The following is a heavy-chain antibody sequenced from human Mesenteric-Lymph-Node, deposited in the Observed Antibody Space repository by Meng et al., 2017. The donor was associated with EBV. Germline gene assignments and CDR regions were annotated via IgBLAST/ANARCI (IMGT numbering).Heavy chain of an antibody. D-gene: IGHD6-19*01. CDR3: ARERVAVNWFDS. J-gene: IGHJ5*01. CDR2: ISGSGSTT. Sequence: QGQIMESRGELVKSGGSLTLSCAASGFKFSDFYMSWIRQAPGKGLEWVSYISGSGSTTVYAESVKGRFTISRDNAKKSLYLEMSSLRAEDTAIYYCARERVAVNWFDSWGQGTLVTVSS. V-gene: IGHV3-11*01. CDR1: GFKFSDFY.